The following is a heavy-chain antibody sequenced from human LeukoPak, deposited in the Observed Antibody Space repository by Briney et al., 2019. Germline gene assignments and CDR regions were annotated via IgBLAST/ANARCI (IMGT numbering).Heavy chain of an antibody. CDR2: MKQDGSEF. D-gene: IGHD1-26*01. CDR1: GFTFSNYW. V-gene: IGHV3-7*01. CDR3: ARDKIVGRTTLDY. J-gene: IGHJ4*02. Sequence: VGSLRLSCTASGFTFSNYWMSWVRQAPGKGPEWVANMKQDGSEFYYVDSVKGRFTISRDNAKNSVYLEMNNLRAEDTAVYYCARDKIVGRTTLDYWGQGTLVTVSS.